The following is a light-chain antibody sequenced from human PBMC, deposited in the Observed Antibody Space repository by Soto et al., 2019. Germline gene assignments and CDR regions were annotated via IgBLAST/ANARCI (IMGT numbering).Light chain of an antibody. V-gene: IGKV1-39*01. Sequence: DIRMTQSPSSLSASLGDRIIMTCRASQSVSIYLNWYHQKPGKAPRLMIYAASHLQTGVPSRCRGTGSATHFTLTISSLQPEDFATYYCQQSYRAVTFGQGTRLEIK. CDR1: QSVSIY. CDR3: QQSYRAVT. CDR2: AAS. J-gene: IGKJ5*01.